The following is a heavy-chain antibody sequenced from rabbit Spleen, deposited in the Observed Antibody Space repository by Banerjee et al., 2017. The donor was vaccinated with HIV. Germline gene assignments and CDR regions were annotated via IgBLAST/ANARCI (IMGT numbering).Heavy chain of an antibody. D-gene: IGHD8-1*01. CDR1: GFSFNNQYV. CDR3: ARGFSGSIYDYFTL. Sequence: QEQLEESGGDLVKPEGSLTLPCTASGFSFNNQYVMCWVRQAPGKGLKWIACINTWSGRPVYASWVSGRFTVSKTSSTTVTLQTTSLTVADTATYFCARGFSGSIYDYFTLWGQGTLVTVS. CDR2: INTWSGRP. J-gene: IGHJ4*01. V-gene: IGHV1S45*01.